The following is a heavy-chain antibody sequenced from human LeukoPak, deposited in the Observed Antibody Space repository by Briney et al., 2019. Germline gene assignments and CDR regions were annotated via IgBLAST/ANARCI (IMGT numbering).Heavy chain of an antibody. Sequence: GGSLRLSCAASGFTFTNYGMSWVRQAPGKGLEWVSTINVSGGTTYYADSVKGRFTISRDNSKNTLHLQMNSLRAEDTAVYFCARGAGSNWFAPWGQGTLVTVSS. J-gene: IGHJ5*02. V-gene: IGHV3-23*01. CDR3: ARGAGSNWFAP. D-gene: IGHD6-25*01. CDR2: INVSGGTT. CDR1: GFTFTNYG.